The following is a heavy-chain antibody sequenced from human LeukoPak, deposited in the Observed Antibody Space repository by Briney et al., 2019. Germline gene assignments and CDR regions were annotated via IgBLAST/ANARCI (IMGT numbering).Heavy chain of an antibody. Sequence: GGSLRLSCAASGFTFDDYAMHWVRQSPGKGLEWVSSISYNSGSIDYADSVKGRFTISRDSAKNSLYVQMNSLRTEGTAVYYCARSHYYDSSGAFDIWGQGTMVTVSS. CDR3: ARSHYYDSSGAFDI. CDR1: GFTFDDYA. D-gene: IGHD3-22*01. CDR2: ISYNSGSI. J-gene: IGHJ3*02. V-gene: IGHV3-9*01.